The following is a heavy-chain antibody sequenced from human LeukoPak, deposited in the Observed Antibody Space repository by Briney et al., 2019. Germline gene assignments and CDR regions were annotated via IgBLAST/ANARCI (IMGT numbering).Heavy chain of an antibody. J-gene: IGHJ4*02. Sequence: ASVKVSCKASGYTFTGYYMHWVRQAPGQGLEWMGWINPNSGGTNYAQKFQGRVTMTRDTSISTAYMELSRLRSDDTAVYYCARVQGYCSSTSCYPDTNFDYWGQGTLVTVSS. CDR2: INPNSGGT. CDR1: GYTFTGYY. D-gene: IGHD2-2*01. CDR3: ARVQGYCSSTSCYPDTNFDY. V-gene: IGHV1-2*02.